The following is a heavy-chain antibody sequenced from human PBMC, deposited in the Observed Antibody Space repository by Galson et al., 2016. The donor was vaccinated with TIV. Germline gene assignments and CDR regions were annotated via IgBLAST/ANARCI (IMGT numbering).Heavy chain of an antibody. V-gene: IGHV5-51*03. CDR3: ASLGDISGSQLTDAFDI. Sequence: QSGAEVKKPGESLKISCKTSGYRFTTNWIAWVRQVPGKGLEWMGIIFPGDSETRYSPSFQGQVTISVDKSFSTAYLQWRYLKTSDSAMYYCASLGDISGSQLTDAFDIWGQGTLITVSS. J-gene: IGHJ3*02. D-gene: IGHD3-9*01. CDR1: GYRFTTNW. CDR2: IFPGDSET.